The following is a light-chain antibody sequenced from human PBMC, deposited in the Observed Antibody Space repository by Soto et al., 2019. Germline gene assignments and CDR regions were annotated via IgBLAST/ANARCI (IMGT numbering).Light chain of an antibody. CDR2: GIS. J-gene: IGKJ5*01. V-gene: IGKV3-15*01. CDR1: QSVSSN. Sequence: EIVLTQSPGTLSFSPGERATLSRRASQSVSSNLAWYQQHPGQPPRLLIYGISTRATGIPARFSGSGSGTEFSLTISSLQSEDFAVYYCQQYSKWPITFGQGTRLEIK. CDR3: QQYSKWPIT.